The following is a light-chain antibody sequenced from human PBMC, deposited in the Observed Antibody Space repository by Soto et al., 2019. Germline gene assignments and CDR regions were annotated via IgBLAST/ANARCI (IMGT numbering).Light chain of an antibody. V-gene: IGLV2-14*01. J-gene: IGLJ2*01. CDR3: SSYTSRSTVV. Sequence: QSALTQPASVSGSPGQSITISCTGTSSDVGTYNYVSWYQQHPGKAPKLMIYDVSSRPSGVSNRFSGSKSGNTATLTISGVQAEDDAEYYCSSYTSRSTVVFGGGTQLTVL. CDR1: SSDVGTYNY. CDR2: DVS.